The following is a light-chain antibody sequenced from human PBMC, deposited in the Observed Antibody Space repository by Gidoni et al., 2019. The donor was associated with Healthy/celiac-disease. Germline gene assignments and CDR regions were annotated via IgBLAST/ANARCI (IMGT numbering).Light chain of an antibody. V-gene: IGKV3-20*01. J-gene: IGKJ1*01. CDR2: GAS. Sequence: SPGTLSLSPGERATLSCRASQSVSSSYLAWYQQKPGQAPRLLIYGASSSATGIPDRFSGSGSGTDFTLTISRLEPEDFAVYYCQQYGSSSWTFXQXTKVEIK. CDR3: QQYGSSSWT. CDR1: QSVSSSY.